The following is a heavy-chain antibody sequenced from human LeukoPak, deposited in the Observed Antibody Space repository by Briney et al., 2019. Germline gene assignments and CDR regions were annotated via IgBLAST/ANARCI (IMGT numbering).Heavy chain of an antibody. CDR1: GSSMSGNFY. D-gene: IGHD3-3*01. Sequence: SETLSLTCTVSGSSMSGNFYWSWVRQPAGKGLEWIGRIYTSGSTNYNPSLKTRVTMSIDTSKNQFFLDLSSVTAADTAVYYCARAIFGVTYYYMDVWGKGTTVTVSS. J-gene: IGHJ6*03. V-gene: IGHV4-4*07. CDR3: ARAIFGVTYYYMDV. CDR2: IYTSGST.